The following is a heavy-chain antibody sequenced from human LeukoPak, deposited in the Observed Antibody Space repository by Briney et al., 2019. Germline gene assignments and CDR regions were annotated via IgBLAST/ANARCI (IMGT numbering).Heavy chain of an antibody. Sequence: GGSLRLSCAASGFTFSSYAMGWVRQAPGKGLEWVSAISGSGGSTYYAGSVKGRFTISRDNSKNTLYLQMNSLRAEDTAVYYCAKDLGWLHSSGWYIDYWGQGTLVTVSS. CDR1: GFTFSSYA. D-gene: IGHD6-19*01. V-gene: IGHV3-23*01. CDR3: AKDLGWLHSSGWYIDY. J-gene: IGHJ4*02. CDR2: ISGSGGST.